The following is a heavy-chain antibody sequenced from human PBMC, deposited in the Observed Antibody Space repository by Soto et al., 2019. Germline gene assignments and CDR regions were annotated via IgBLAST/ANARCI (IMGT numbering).Heavy chain of an antibody. CDR3: ARDVGPITIFGVAYNWFDP. J-gene: IGHJ5*02. Sequence: ASVKVSCKASGYTSTSYYMHWVRQAPGQGLEWMGIINPSGGSTSYAQKFQGRVTMTRDTSTSTVYMELSSLRSEDTAVYYCARDVGPITIFGVAYNWFDPWGQGTLVTVSS. V-gene: IGHV1-46*01. CDR1: GYTSTSYY. D-gene: IGHD3-3*01. CDR2: INPSGGST.